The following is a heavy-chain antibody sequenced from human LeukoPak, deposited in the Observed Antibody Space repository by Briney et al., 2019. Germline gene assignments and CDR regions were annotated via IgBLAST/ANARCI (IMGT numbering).Heavy chain of an antibody. CDR2: ISGSGGST. Sequence: GGSLRLSCAASGFTFSSYAMNWVRQAPGKGLEWVSTISGSGGSTYYTDSVKGRFTISRDNAKNSLYLQMNSLRAEDTAVYYCARRHIVATTLDYWGQGTLVTVSS. CDR3: ARRHIVATTLDY. CDR1: GFTFSSYA. J-gene: IGHJ4*02. D-gene: IGHD5-12*01. V-gene: IGHV3-23*01.